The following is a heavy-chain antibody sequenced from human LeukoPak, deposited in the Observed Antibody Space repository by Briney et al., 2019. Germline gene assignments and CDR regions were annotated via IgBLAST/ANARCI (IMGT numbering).Heavy chain of an antibody. CDR1: GYTLTELS. CDR2: FDPEDGET. D-gene: IGHD5-12*01. V-gene: IGHV1-24*01. CDR3: ATLGYSGYGGYFDY. J-gene: IGHJ4*02. Sequence: ASVKVSCKVSGYTLTELSMHWVRQAPGKGLGWMGGFDPEDGETIYAQKFQGRVTMTEDTSTDTAYMELSSLRSEDTAVYYCATLGYSGYGGYFDYWGQGTLVTVSS.